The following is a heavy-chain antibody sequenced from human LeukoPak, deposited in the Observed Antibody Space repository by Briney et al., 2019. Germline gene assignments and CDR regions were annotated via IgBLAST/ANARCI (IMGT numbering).Heavy chain of an antibody. CDR2: ISAYNGNT. D-gene: IGHD6-13*01. V-gene: IGHV1-18*01. CDR3: ARVGSSWYYYYYYMDV. CDR1: GYTFTSYG. Sequence: ASVKVSCKAFGYTFTSYGISWVRQAPGQGLEWMGWISAYNGNTNYAQKLQGRVTMTTDTSTSTAYMELRSLRSDDTAVYYCARVGSSWYYYYYYMDVWGKGTTVTISS. J-gene: IGHJ6*03.